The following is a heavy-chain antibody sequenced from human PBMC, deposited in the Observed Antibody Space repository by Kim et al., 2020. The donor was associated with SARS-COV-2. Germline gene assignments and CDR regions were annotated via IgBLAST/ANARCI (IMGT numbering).Heavy chain of an antibody. J-gene: IGHJ4*02. D-gene: IGHD3-10*01. Sequence: VKGRFTYSRDNAKNSLYLQMNSLRPEDTAVYYGARTVGDASGAYYRPVDYWGQGTLVTVSS. CDR3: ARTVGDASGAYYRPVDY. V-gene: IGHV3-11*06.